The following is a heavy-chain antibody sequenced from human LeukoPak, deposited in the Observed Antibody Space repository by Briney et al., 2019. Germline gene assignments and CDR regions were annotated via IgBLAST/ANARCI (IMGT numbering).Heavy chain of an antibody. CDR3: ARQDGAAGYYYGMDV. CDR2: INPSGGST. Sequence: ASVKVSCKASGYTFTSYYMHWVRQAPGQGLEWMGIINPSGGSTSYAQKFQGRVTMTRDTSTSTVYMELSSLRSEDTAVYYCARQDGAAGYYYGMDVWGQGTTVTVSS. V-gene: IGHV1-46*01. CDR1: GYTFTSYY. J-gene: IGHJ6*02. D-gene: IGHD6-13*01.